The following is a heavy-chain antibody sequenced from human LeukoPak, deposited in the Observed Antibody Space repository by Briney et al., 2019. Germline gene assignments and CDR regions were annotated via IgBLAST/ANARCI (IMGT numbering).Heavy chain of an antibody. Sequence: SETLSLTCTVSGGSISSSSYYWGWIRQPPGTGLEWIGSIYYSGSTYYNPSLKSRVTISVDTSKNQFSLKLSSVTAADTAVYYCARGDPWYFDYWGQRTLVTVSS. CDR1: GGSISSSSYY. V-gene: IGHV4-39*07. J-gene: IGHJ4*02. CDR2: IYYSGST. CDR3: ARGDPWYFDY.